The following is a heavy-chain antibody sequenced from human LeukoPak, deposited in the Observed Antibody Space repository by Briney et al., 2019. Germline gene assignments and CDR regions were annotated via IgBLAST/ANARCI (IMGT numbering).Heavy chain of an antibody. Sequence: ASVKVSCKASGYTFTSYGISWVRQAPGQGLEWMGWISAYNGNTNYAQKLQGRVTMTTDTSTSTAYMELRSLRSDDTAAYYCARTPAWTVTTSHLDYWGQGTLVTVSS. CDR2: ISAYNGNT. D-gene: IGHD4-17*01. V-gene: IGHV1-18*01. CDR1: GYTFTSYG. CDR3: ARTPAWTVTTSHLDY. J-gene: IGHJ4*02.